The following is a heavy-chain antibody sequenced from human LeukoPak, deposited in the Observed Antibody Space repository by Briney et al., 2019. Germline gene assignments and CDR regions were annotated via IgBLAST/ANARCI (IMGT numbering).Heavy chain of an antibody. CDR1: GGTFSSYA. D-gene: IGHD3-22*01. V-gene: IGHV1-69*06. CDR3: ARVGSQPYYYDSSGHYYFDY. J-gene: IGHJ4*02. Sequence: SVKVSCKASGGTFSSYAISWVRQAPGQGLEWMGGIIPIFGTANYAQKFQGRVTITADKSTSTAYMELSSLRSEDTAVYYCARVGSQPYYYDSSGHYYFDYWGQGTLVTVSS. CDR2: IIPIFGTA.